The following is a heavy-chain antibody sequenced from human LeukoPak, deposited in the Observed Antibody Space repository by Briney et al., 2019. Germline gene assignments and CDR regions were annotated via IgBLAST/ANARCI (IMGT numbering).Heavy chain of an antibody. CDR3: ARILVYAYYYYYGMDV. J-gene: IGHJ6*02. V-gene: IGHV1-8*02. CDR1: GYTFTSYY. Sequence: ASVKVSCKTSGYTFTSYYMHWVRQATGQGLEWMGWMNPNSGNTGYAQKFQGRVTMTRNTSISTAYMELSSLRSEDTAVYYCARILVYAYYYYYGMDVWGQGTTVTVSS. CDR2: MNPNSGNT. D-gene: IGHD2-8*01.